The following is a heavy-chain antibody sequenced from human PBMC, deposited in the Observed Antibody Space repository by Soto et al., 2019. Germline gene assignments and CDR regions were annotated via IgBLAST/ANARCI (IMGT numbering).Heavy chain of an antibody. D-gene: IGHD3-16*01. J-gene: IGHJ6*02. Sequence: QVQVVQSGAEVTKPGSSVKVSCKVSGGIFTNNAISWVRQAPGQGLEWLGGVIPLFDTAYYAQIFRGRLRISADGATTTAYMDLSGLTSADTAVYFCATGGPNDGYNFYHGMDVWGQGTTVTV. V-gene: IGHV1-69*01. CDR2: VIPLFDTA. CDR1: GGIFTNNA. CDR3: ATGGPNDGYNFYHGMDV.